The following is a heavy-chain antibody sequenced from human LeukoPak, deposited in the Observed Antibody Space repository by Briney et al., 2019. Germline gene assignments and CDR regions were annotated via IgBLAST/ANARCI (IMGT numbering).Heavy chain of an antibody. CDR1: GYSFTTYW. CDR3: ARARYCSGGTCYPDY. J-gene: IGHJ4*02. D-gene: IGHD2-15*01. Sequence: GESLKISFKGSGYSFTTYWIGWVRPMPGRGLEWMGIIYPGDSDTRYSPSFQGQVTISADKSISTAYLQWSSLKASDTAMYYCARARYCSGGTCYPDYWGQGTLVTVSS. CDR2: IYPGDSDT. V-gene: IGHV5-51*01.